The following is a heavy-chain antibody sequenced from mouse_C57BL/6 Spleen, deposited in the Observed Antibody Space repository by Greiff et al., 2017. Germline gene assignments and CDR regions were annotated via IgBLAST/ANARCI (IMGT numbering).Heavy chain of an antibody. CDR2: IDPSDSYT. CDR3: ARKGGNEKNFDY. D-gene: IGHD1-1*02. Sequence: VQLQQPGAELVMPGASVKLSCKASGYTFTSYWMHWVKQRPGQGLEWIGEIDPSDSYTNYNQKFKGKSTLTVDKSSSTAYMQLSSLTSEDSAVYYCARKGGNEKNFDYWGQGTTLTVSS. V-gene: IGHV1-69*01. J-gene: IGHJ2*01. CDR1: GYTFTSYW.